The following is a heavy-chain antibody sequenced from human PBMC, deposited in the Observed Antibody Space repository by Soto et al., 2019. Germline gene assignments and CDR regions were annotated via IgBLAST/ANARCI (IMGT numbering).Heavy chain of an antibody. CDR3: ARRIASPYYFDS. Sequence: PGGSLRLSCAASGFTFSNYSMDWVRQAPGKGLQWVANINHNSSHRPYAASAIGRFTISRDNAQNSLFLQMNSLSDEDTAMYYCARRIASPYYFDSWGQGTLVPVSS. V-gene: IGHV3-21*05. CDR2: INHNSSHR. J-gene: IGHJ4*02. CDR1: GFTFSNYS. D-gene: IGHD6-6*01.